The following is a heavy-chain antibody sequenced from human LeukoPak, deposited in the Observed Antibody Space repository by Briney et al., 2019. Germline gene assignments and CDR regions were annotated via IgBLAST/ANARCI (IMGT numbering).Heavy chain of an antibody. J-gene: IGHJ5*02. CDR3: ARRVAVAGTPHFWFDP. V-gene: IGHV1-69*13. CDR2: IIPIFGTA. Sequence: ASVKVSCKASGGTFSSYAISWVRQAPGQGLEWMGGIIPIFGTANYAQKFQGRVTITADESTSTAYKELSSLRSEDTAVYYCARRVAVAGTPHFWFDPWGQGTLVTVSS. CDR1: GGTFSSYA. D-gene: IGHD6-19*01.